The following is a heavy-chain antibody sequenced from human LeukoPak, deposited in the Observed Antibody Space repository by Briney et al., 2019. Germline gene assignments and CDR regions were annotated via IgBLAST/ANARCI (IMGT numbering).Heavy chain of an antibody. CDR2: ISSSSSTI. CDR3: ARGGYYDSSGYGLAY. CDR1: GFTFGDYA. J-gene: IGHJ4*02. Sequence: GGSLRLSCTASGFTFGDYAMSWFRQAPGKGLEWVSYISSSSSTIYYADSVKGRFTISRDNAKNSLYLQMNSLRAEDTAVYYCARGGYYDSSGYGLAYWGQGTLVTVSS. V-gene: IGHV3-48*01. D-gene: IGHD3-22*01.